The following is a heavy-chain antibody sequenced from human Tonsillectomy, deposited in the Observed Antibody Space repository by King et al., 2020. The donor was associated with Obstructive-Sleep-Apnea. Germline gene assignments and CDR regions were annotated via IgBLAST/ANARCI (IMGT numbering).Heavy chain of an antibody. CDR2: INSDGSST. Sequence: VQLVESGGGLVQPGGSLRLSCAASGFTFSSYWMQWVRQAPGTGLVWVSRINSDGSSTTYADSVEGRFTISRDNDKNTLFLQMNSLRAEDTAVYYCARVAFSSPHFYYCGMDVWGQGTTVTVSS. V-gene: IGHV3-74*03. CDR3: ARVAFSSPHFYYCGMDV. CDR1: GFTFSSYW. D-gene: IGHD3-3*02. J-gene: IGHJ6*02.